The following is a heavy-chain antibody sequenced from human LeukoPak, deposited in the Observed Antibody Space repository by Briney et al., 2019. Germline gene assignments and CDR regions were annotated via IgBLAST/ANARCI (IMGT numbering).Heavy chain of an antibody. CDR2: FDPEDGET. CDR3: ATDGITRDYYGMDV. D-gene: IGHD1-14*01. J-gene: IGHJ6*02. V-gene: IGHV1-24*01. CDR1: VYTLTELS. Sequence: ASVQVSCKVSVYTLTELSMHWVRQAPGKGLEWMGGFDPEDGETIYAQKFQGRVTMTEDTSTDTAYMELSSLRSEDTAVYYCATDGITRDYYGMDVWGQGTTVTVSS.